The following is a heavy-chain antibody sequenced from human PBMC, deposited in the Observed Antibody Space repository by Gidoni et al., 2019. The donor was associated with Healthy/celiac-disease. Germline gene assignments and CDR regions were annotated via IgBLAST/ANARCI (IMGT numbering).Heavy chain of an antibody. D-gene: IGHD4-17*01. CDR3: ARARSYGDYYWYFDL. Sequence: QVQLVESGGGVVQPGRSLRLSCSASVLTFSSYGMHWVRQAPRKGLEWVAVIAYDGRNKYYADSVKGRFTISRDNSKNTLYLQMNSLRAEDTAVYYCARARSYGDYYWYFDLWGRGTLVTVSS. J-gene: IGHJ2*01. CDR2: IAYDGRNK. CDR1: VLTFSSYG. V-gene: IGHV3-30*03.